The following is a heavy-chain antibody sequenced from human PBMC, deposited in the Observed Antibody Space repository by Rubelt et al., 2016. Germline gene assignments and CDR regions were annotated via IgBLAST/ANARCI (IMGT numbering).Heavy chain of an antibody. V-gene: IGHV4-59*12. J-gene: IGHJ5*02. D-gene: IGHD3-3*01. CDR3: ARAGGGTMFGVVIMRPKRANNGCEP. CDR2: IYYSGST. CDR1: GGSISSYY. Sequence: GLVKPSETLSLTCTVSGGSISSYYWSWIRQPPGKGLEWIGYIYYSGSTNYNPSLKSRVTISVDTSKNQFSLKLSSVTAADTAVYYCARAGGGTMFGVVIMRPKRANNGCEPWGQGTLVTV.